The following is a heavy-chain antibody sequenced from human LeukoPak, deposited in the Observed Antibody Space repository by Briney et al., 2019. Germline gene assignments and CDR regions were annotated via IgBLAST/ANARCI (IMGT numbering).Heavy chain of an antibody. Sequence: ASVKVSCKASGYTFTSYGISWVRQAPGQGLEWMGWISAYNGNTNYAQKLQGRVTMTTDTSTSTAYMELRSLRSDDTAVYYCARELRITMVRGVIIKGRSFDYWGQGPLVTVSS. CDR1: GYTFTSYG. D-gene: IGHD3-10*01. J-gene: IGHJ4*02. V-gene: IGHV1-18*01. CDR2: ISAYNGNT. CDR3: ARELRITMVRGVIIKGRSFDY.